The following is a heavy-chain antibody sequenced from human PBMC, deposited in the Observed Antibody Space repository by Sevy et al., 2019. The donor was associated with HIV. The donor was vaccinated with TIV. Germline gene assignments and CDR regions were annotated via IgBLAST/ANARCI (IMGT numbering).Heavy chain of an antibody. D-gene: IGHD2-2*01. CDR1: GYTFTGYY. CDR3: AREGVPAAIWFDP. J-gene: IGHJ5*02. Sequence: ASVKVSCNASGYTFTGYYMHWVRQAPGQGLEWMGWINPNSGGTNYAQKFQGRVTMTRDTSISTAYMELSRLRSDDTAVYYCAREGVPAAIWFDPWGQGTLVTVSS. CDR2: INPNSGGT. V-gene: IGHV1-2*02.